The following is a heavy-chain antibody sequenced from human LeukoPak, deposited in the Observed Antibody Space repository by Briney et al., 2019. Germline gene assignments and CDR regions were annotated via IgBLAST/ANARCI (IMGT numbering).Heavy chain of an antibody. V-gene: IGHV4-39*07. CDR1: GGSISSSSYY. J-gene: IGHJ4*02. D-gene: IGHD3-22*01. CDR3: ARYYYDSSGYYFDY. CDR2: IYYSGST. Sequence: SETLSLTCTVSGGSISSSSYYWGWIRQPPGKGLEWIGSIYYSGSTYYNPSLKSRVTISVDTSKNQFSLKLSSVTAADTAVYYCARYYYDSSGYYFDYWGQGTLVTVSS.